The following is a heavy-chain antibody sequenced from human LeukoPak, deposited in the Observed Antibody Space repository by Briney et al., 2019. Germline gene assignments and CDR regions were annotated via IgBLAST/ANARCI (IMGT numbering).Heavy chain of an antibody. V-gene: IGHV3-48*04. D-gene: IGHD2-2*01. CDR2: ISSPSTTI. J-gene: IGHJ4*02. Sequence: GGSQRLSCAASGISFSTYSMNWVRQAPGKGLEWIAYISSPSTTIHYADSVKGRFTIFRDNGKNLLYLQMDSLRAEDTAVYFCATSTPYLFDYWGQGIVVAVSS. CDR1: GISFSTYS. CDR3: ATSTPYLFDY.